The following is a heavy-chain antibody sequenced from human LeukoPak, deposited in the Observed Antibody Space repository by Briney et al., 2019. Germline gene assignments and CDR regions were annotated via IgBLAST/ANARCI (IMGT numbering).Heavy chain of an antibody. CDR1: GFTFSNYD. J-gene: IGHJ4*02. V-gene: IGHV3-30*03. CDR3: ARDLMWLVDY. CDR2: VSKDGGVK. Sequence: PGGSLRLSCAGSGFTFSNYDIPWARQAPGEGLEWVAYVSKDGGVKYYADSVKGRFTASRDNSRNMVYLQMNSLRPEDTAVYYCARDLMWLVDYWGQGTLLTVSS. D-gene: IGHD6-19*01.